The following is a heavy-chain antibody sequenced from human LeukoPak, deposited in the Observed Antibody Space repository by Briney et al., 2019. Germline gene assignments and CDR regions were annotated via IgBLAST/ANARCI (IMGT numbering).Heavy chain of an antibody. D-gene: IGHD6-13*01. CDR3: AAGATAGTMGDY. CDR1: GFTFTSSA. Sequence: SVKVSCKASGFTFTSSAMQWVRQARGQRLEWIGWIVVGSGNTNYAQKFQERVTITRDMSTSTAYMELSSLRSEDTAVYYCAAGATAGTMGDYWGQGTLVTVSS. V-gene: IGHV1-58*02. CDR2: IVVGSGNT. J-gene: IGHJ4*02.